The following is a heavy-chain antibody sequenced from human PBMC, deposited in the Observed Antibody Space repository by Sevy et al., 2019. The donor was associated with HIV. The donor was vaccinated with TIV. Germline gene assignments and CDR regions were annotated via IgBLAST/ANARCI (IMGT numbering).Heavy chain of an antibody. D-gene: IGHD3-22*01. CDR1: GFTFSTYT. V-gene: IGHV3-48*02. Sequence: GGSLRFSCVGSGFTFSTYTMHWVRQAPGKGLEWLSSISRDRRTIYYADSLKGRFTISRDNAKNSLYLQMNSLRDEDTAVYYCAREAYYYDSREENWFDPWGQGTLVTVSS. CDR2: ISRDRRTI. J-gene: IGHJ5*02. CDR3: AREAYYYDSREENWFDP.